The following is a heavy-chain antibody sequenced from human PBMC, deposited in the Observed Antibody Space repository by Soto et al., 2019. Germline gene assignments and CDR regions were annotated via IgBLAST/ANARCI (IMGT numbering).Heavy chain of an antibody. Sequence: EVQLLESGGGLVQPGGCLTLSCATSGFTFSSYAMVWVRQAAEKGLEWVASISNNGDTAYYADSVKGRFTISRGNSENTLYLQMNGLRADDTALYLCAKSRVFIGAIVTLLDSWGQGTQVTVSS. D-gene: IGHD3-16*02. J-gene: IGHJ4*02. V-gene: IGHV3-23*01. CDR2: ISNNGDTA. CDR1: GFTFSSYA. CDR3: AKSRVFIGAIVTLLDS.